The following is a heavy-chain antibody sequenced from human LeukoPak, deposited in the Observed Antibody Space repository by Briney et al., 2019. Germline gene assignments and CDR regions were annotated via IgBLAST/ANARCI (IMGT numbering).Heavy chain of an antibody. Sequence: SETLSLTCTVSGGSISGYYWSWVRQPAGKGLEWIGRIHTNDGTNFNPSLKSRVTMSLDTSKNQFSLKLTSVTAADTAVYYCARGAATYAFQYWGQGTLVAV. D-gene: IGHD2-8*01. CDR1: GGSISGYY. CDR2: IHTNDGT. V-gene: IGHV4-4*07. J-gene: IGHJ1*01. CDR3: ARGAATYAFQY.